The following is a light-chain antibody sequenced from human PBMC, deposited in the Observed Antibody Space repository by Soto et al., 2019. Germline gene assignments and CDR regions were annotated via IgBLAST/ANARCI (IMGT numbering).Light chain of an antibody. CDR1: QSISNY. CDR2: AAS. Sequence: DIQMTQSPCSLSASVGDRVTFTCRASQSISNYLNWYQQKPGKAPKLLIYAASTLQSGVPSRSSGSGSGTDFTLTISSLQPEDFATYYCQQTYSAPTWTFGQGTKVDIK. CDR3: QQTYSAPTWT. V-gene: IGKV1-39*01. J-gene: IGKJ1*01.